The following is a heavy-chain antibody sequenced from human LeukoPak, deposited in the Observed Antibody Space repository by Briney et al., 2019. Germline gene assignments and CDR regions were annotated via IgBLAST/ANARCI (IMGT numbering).Heavy chain of an antibody. V-gene: IGHV3-30*04. CDR1: GFTFSSYA. D-gene: IGHD2-8*01. J-gene: IGHJ4*02. Sequence: PGGSLRLSCAASGFTFSSYAMHWVRQAPGKGLEWVAVISYDGSNKYYADSVKGRFTISRDNSKNTLYLQMNSLRAEDTAVYYCARGLGYCTNGVCYTHRGGFDYWGQGTLVTVSS. CDR2: ISYDGSNK. CDR3: ARGLGYCTNGVCYTHRGGFDY.